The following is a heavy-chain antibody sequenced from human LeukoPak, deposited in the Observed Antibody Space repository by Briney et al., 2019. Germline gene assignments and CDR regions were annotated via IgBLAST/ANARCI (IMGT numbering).Heavy chain of an antibody. CDR1: GDSVSSNSAA. CDR2: TYYRSKWYN. J-gene: IGHJ4*02. CDR3: AREGWPQYYYDSSGYLGY. V-gene: IGHV6-1*01. Sequence: SQTLSLTCAISGDSVSSNSAAWNWIRQSPSRGLEWLGRTYYRSKWYNDYAVSVKSRITINPDTSKNQFSLQLNSVTPGDTAVYYCAREGWPQYYYDSSGYLGYWGQGTLVTVSS. D-gene: IGHD3-22*01.